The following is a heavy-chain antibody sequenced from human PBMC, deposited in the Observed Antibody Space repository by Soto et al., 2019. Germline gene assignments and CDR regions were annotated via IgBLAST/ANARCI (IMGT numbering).Heavy chain of an antibody. Sequence: GGSLRLSCAASGFTFSSYGMHWVRQAPGKGLEWVAVISYDGSNKYYADSVKGRFTISRDNSKNTLYLQMNSLRAEDTAVYYCAKDLSGTSYYGMDVWGQGTTVTVSS. D-gene: IGHD1-7*01. CDR1: GFTFSSYG. J-gene: IGHJ6*02. CDR3: AKDLSGTSYYGMDV. V-gene: IGHV3-30*18. CDR2: ISYDGSNK.